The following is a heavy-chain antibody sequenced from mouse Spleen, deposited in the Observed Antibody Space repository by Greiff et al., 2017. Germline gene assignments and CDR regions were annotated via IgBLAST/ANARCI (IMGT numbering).Heavy chain of an antibody. CDR2: IDPSDSYT. V-gene: IGHV1-59*01. CDR1: GYTFTSYW. J-gene: IGHJ2*01. Sequence: QVQLQQPGAELVRPGTSVKLSCKASGYTFTSYWMHWVKQRPGQGLEWIGVIDPSDSYTNYNQKFKGKATLTVDTSSSTAYMQLSSLTSEDSAVYYCARTWDVGGYWGQGTTLTVSS. D-gene: IGHD4-1*01. CDR3: ARTWDVGGY.